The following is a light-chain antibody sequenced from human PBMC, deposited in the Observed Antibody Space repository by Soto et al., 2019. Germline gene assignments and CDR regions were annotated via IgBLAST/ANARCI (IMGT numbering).Light chain of an antibody. Sequence: EIVLTQSPGTLSLSPGERATLSCRASQSVSSSYLAWYQQKPGQAPRLLIYGASSRATGIPDRFSVSGSGTDFTLTISRLEPEDFAVYYCQQYCSSPQTFGQGTRLESK. J-gene: IGKJ5*01. CDR2: GAS. V-gene: IGKV3-20*01. CDR1: QSVSSSY. CDR3: QQYCSSPQT.